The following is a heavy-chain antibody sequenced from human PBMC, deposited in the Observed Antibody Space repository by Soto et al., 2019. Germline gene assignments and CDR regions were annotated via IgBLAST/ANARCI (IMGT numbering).Heavy chain of an antibody. CDR3: AKSITARPFDY. J-gene: IGHJ4*02. CDR1: GFTFSSYA. D-gene: IGHD6-6*01. V-gene: IGHV3-23*01. CDR2: ISGSGGNT. Sequence: PGGSLRLSCTAFGFTFSSYAMSWVRQAPGKGLEWVSAISGSGGNTYYADSVKGRFTISRDNSKNTLYLQMNSLRAEDTAVYYCAKSITARPFDYWGQGALVTVSS.